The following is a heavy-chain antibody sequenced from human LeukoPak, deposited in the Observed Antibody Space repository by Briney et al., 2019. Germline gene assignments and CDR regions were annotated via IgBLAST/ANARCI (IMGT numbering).Heavy chain of an antibody. CDR3: ATSPVYSYGHPYYFDY. CDR2: ISSNGGST. D-gene: IGHD5-18*01. CDR1: GFTFSSYA. J-gene: IGHJ4*02. Sequence: GGSLRLSCAASGFTFSSYAMHWVRQAPGKGLEYVSAISSNGGSTYYANSVKGRFTISRDNSKNTLYLQMGSLRAEDMAVYYCATSPVYSYGHPYYFDYWGQGTLVTVSS. V-gene: IGHV3-64*01.